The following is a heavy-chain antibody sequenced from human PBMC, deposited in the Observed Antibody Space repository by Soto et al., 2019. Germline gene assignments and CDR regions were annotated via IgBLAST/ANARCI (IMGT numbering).Heavy chain of an antibody. CDR2: IFYSGST. J-gene: IGHJ6*03. V-gene: IGHV4-59*01. CDR3: ARVSRSSRDYYYYYYMDV. Sequence: SETLSLTCTVSGASISSYYWSWIRQPPGKGLEWIGNIFYSGSTNYNPSLKSRVTISVDTSTNQLSLRLSSMTAADTAVYYCARVSRSSRDYYYYYYMDVWGKGTTVTVSS. D-gene: IGHD6-13*01. CDR1: GASISSYY.